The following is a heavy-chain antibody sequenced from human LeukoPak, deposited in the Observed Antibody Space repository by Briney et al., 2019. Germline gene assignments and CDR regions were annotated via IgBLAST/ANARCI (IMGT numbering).Heavy chain of an antibody. CDR1: GGSISSSSYY. Sequence: PSETLSLTCTVSGGSISSSSYYWGWIRQPPRKGLEWNGSIYYSGSTYYNPSLKSRVTISVDTSKNQFSLKLSSVTAADRAVYYCARNTYYDFWSGYQNNWFDPWGQGTLVTVSS. CDR3: ARNTYYDFWSGYQNNWFDP. D-gene: IGHD3-3*01. J-gene: IGHJ5*02. V-gene: IGHV4-39*07. CDR2: IYYSGST.